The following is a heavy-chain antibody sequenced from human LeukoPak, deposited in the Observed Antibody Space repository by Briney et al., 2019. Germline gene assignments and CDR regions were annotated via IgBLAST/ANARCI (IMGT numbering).Heavy chain of an antibody. V-gene: IGHV3-30*03. Sequence: HSGRSLRLSCAASGFTFSSYGMHWVRQAPGKGLEWVAVISYDGSNKYYADSVEGRFTISRDNSKNTLYLQMNSLRAEDTAVYYCPFYSSRIDYWGQGTLVIVSS. D-gene: IGHD6-6*01. CDR1: GFTFSSYG. J-gene: IGHJ4*02. CDR2: ISYDGSNK. CDR3: PFYSSRIDY.